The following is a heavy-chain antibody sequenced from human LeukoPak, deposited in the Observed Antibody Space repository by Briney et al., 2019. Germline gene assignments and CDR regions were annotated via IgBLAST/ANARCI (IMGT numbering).Heavy chain of an antibody. CDR2: IYYSGST. CDR1: GGSISNYY. CDR3: ARGAYSSTWYTFYYHGMDV. Sequence: SETLSLTCTVSGGSISNYYWSWVRQPPGKGLEWMGYIYYSGSTNHNPSLKRRVTISLDSHKNQFSLKLSSVTAADAAVYYCARGAYSSTWYTFYYHGMDVWGQGTTVTVS. D-gene: IGHD6-13*01. V-gene: IGHV4-59*01. J-gene: IGHJ6*02.